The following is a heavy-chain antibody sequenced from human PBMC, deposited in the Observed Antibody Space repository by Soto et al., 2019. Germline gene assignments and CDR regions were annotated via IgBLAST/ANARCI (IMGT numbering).Heavy chain of an antibody. Sequence: EVQLVESGGGLIQPGGSLRLSCAASGFTVSSNYMSWVRQAPGKGLEWVSVIYSGGSTYYADSVKGRFTISRDNSKNTRDLQMNRLRAEDTAVYYCARDDTEEYYYDSSGYSWGQGTLVTVSS. CDR1: GFTVSSNY. CDR3: ARDDTEEYYYDSSGYS. CDR2: IYSGGST. D-gene: IGHD3-22*01. V-gene: IGHV3-53*01. J-gene: IGHJ4*02.